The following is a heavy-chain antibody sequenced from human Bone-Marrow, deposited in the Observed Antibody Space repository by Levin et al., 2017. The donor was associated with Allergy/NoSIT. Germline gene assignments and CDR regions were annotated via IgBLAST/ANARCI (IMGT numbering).Heavy chain of an antibody. J-gene: IGHJ3*01. Sequence: SQTLSLTCTVSGGSISSGRYYWSWIRQPAGKGLECIGRFYTSGGTTYNPSLKNRVTISEDTSKNQFSLKLTSVTATDTALYCCARGIDDTVTDGFDLWGRGTMVTVSS. CDR1: GGSISSGRYY. D-gene: IGHD4-17*01. CDR3: ARGIDDTVTDGFDL. V-gene: IGHV4-61*02. CDR2: FYTSGGT.